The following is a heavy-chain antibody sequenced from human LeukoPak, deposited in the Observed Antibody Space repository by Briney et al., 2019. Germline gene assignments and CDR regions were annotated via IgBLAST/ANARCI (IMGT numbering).Heavy chain of an antibody. CDR2: MSPNSGNT. Sequence: ASVKVSCKASGYTFTSYDINWVRQGTGQGLEWMGWMSPNSGNTGYAQKFQGRVTMTRNTSISTGYMELSSLRSEDTAVYYCARGSYCSGGSCSRGMGYNWFDPWGQGTLVTVSS. J-gene: IGHJ5*02. D-gene: IGHD2-15*01. CDR3: ARGSYCSGGSCSRGMGYNWFDP. V-gene: IGHV1-8*01. CDR1: GYTFTSYD.